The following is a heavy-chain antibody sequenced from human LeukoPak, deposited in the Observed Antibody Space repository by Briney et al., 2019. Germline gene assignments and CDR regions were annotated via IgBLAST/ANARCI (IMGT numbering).Heavy chain of an antibody. CDR2: IKQDGSEK. CDR1: GFTFSTYW. CDR3: TRDRRYYYGMDV. Sequence: GGSLGLSCAASGFTFSTYWMSWVRQAPGKGLEWVASIKQDGSEKYYVDSVKGRFTISRDNSWNSLYLQMNSLRAEDTAVYYCTRDRRYYYGMDVWGQGTTVTVSS. J-gene: IGHJ6*02. V-gene: IGHV3-7*05.